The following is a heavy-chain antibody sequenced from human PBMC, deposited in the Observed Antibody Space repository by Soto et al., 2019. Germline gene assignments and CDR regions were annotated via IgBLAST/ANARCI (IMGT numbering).Heavy chain of an antibody. D-gene: IGHD6-13*01. J-gene: IGHJ6*02. Sequence: ASVKVSCKASGYTFTSYDINWVRQATGQGLEWMGWISAYNGNTNYAQKLQGRATMTTDTSTSTAYMELSRLRSDDTAVYYCARDREVAAAGTDVVYYYGMDVWGQGTTVTVSS. V-gene: IGHV1-18*01. CDR2: ISAYNGNT. CDR1: GYTFTSYD. CDR3: ARDREVAAAGTDVVYYYGMDV.